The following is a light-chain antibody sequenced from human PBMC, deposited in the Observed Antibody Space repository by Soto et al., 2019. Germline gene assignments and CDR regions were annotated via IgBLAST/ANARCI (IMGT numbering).Light chain of an antibody. CDR2: KAS. CDR1: QTINSW. J-gene: IGKJ2*01. Sequence: DIQMTQSPSTLPASVRDRVTITCRASQTINSWLAWYQQRPGKAPRLLIYKASTLESGVPSRFSGSGSGTECTLTISTLQPDDFATYYCQQYDSIPYTFGQGTKLDIK. V-gene: IGKV1-5*03. CDR3: QQYDSIPYT.